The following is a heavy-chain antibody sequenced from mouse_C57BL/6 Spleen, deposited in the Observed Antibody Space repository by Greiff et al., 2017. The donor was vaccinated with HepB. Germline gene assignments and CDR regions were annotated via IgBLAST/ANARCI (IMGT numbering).Heavy chain of an antibody. J-gene: IGHJ3*01. Sequence: VQLQQSGPELVKPGASVKISCKASGYSFTGYYMNWVKQSPEKSLEWIGEINPSTGGTTYNQKFKAKATLTVDKSSSTAYMQLKSLTSEDSAVYYCARSLYDYEWAWFAYWGQGTLVTVSA. D-gene: IGHD2-4*01. CDR1: GYSFTGYY. CDR2: INPSTGGT. V-gene: IGHV1-42*01. CDR3: ARSLYDYEWAWFAY.